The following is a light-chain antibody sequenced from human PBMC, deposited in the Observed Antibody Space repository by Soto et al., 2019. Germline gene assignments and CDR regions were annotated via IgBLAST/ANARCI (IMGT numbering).Light chain of an antibody. J-gene: IGLJ2*01. V-gene: IGLV1-47*01. CDR3: ATWDDSLSGPV. CDR1: TSNIGSSS. Sequence: QSVLTQPPSASGTPGQSVTISCSGSTSNIGSSSVYWYQQLPGTAPKVFIYENNRRPSGVPDRFSGSKSGTSASLAISGLRSEDEAEYYCATWDDSLSGPVFGGGTKLTVL. CDR2: ENN.